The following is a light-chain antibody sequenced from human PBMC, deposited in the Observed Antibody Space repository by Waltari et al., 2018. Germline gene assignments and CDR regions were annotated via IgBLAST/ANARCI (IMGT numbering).Light chain of an antibody. V-gene: IGLV2-14*01. CDR2: DVS. Sequence: QSALTQPASVSGSPGQSITISCTGTSSDVGSYDYVSLYQQHPGKAPKVMIYDVSNRPSGVSNRLSGSKSGNTASLTISGLQAEDEADYYCSSHTSNNVVVFGGGTKLTVL. J-gene: IGLJ2*01. CDR3: SSHTSNNVVV. CDR1: SSDVGSYDY.